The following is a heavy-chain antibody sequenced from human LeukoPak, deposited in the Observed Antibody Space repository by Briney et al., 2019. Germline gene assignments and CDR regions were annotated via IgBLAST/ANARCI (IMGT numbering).Heavy chain of an antibody. V-gene: IGHV4-4*07. D-gene: IGHD5-18*01. Sequence: PSETLSLTCTVSGGSISGYYWSWVRQPAGKGLEWIGRIYTGGSTNYNPSLKSRVTMSVDTSKNQFSLKLSSVTAADTAVYYCAREGAGGLDTDTFDYWGQGTLVTVSS. J-gene: IGHJ4*02. CDR3: AREGAGGLDTDTFDY. CDR1: GGSISGYY. CDR2: IYTGGST.